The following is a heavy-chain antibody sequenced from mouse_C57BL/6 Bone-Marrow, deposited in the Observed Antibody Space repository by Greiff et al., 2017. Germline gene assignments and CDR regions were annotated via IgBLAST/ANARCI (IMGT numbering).Heavy chain of an antibody. CDR1: GYTFTSYW. V-gene: IGHV1-50*01. CDR2: IDPSDSYT. D-gene: IGHD1-1*01. J-gene: IGHJ4*01. CDR3: ARDLGPIYYYGYYYAMDC. Sequence: QVQLQQPGAELVKPGASVKLSCKASGYTFTSYWMQWVKQRPGQGLEWIGEIDPSDSYTNYNQKFKGKATLTVDTSSSTAYMQLSSLTSKDSAVYYCARDLGPIYYYGYYYAMDCWGRGTSVTVSS.